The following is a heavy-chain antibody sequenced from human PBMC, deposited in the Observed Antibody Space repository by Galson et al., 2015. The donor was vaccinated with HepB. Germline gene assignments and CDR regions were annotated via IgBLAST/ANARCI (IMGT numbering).Heavy chain of an antibody. D-gene: IGHD2-15*01. CDR2: ISSSSSTI. V-gene: IGHV3-48*04. CDR3: ARDSYCSGGSCIGAAFDI. J-gene: IGHJ3*02. Sequence: SLRLSCAASGFTFSSYSMNWVRQAPGKGLEWVSYISSSSSTIYYADSVKGRFTISRDNAKNSLYLQMNSLRAEDTAVYYCARDSYCSGGSCIGAAFDIWGQGTMVTVSS. CDR1: GFTFSSYS.